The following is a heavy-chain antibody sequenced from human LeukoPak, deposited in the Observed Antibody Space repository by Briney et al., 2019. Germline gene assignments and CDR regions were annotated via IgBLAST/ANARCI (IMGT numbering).Heavy chain of an antibody. CDR3: SRGSRVSYYYDSSGYYY. CDR2: IWYDGSNK. CDR1: GFTFSSYG. J-gene: IGHJ4*02. V-gene: IGHV3-33*01. D-gene: IGHD3-22*01. Sequence: GRSLRLSCAASGFTFSSYGMHWVRQAPGKGLEWVAGIWYDGSNKYYADSVKGRFTISRYNSKNTLYLQMNSLRAEDTAVYYCSRGSRVSYYYDSSGYYYWGQGTLVTVSS.